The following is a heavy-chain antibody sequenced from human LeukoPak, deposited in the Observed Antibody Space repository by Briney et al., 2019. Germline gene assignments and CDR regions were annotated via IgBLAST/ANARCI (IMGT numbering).Heavy chain of an antibody. D-gene: IGHD2-2*01. J-gene: IGHJ5*02. V-gene: IGHV1-18*01. CDR2: ISAYNGNT. Sequence: ASVKVSCKASGYTFTSYGISWVRRAPGQGLEWMGWISAYNGNTNYAQKLQGRVTMTTDTSTSTAYMELRSLRSDDTAVYYCARDYCSSTSCSYNWFDPWGQGTLVTVSS. CDR3: ARDYCSSTSCSYNWFDP. CDR1: GYTFTSYG.